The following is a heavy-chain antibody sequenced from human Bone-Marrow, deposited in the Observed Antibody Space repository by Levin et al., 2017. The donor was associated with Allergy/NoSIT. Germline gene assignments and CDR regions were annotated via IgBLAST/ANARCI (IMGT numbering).Heavy chain of an antibody. J-gene: IGHJ3*01. Sequence: GESLKISCTASGFSFDEYTMSWFRQAPGKRLEWLGLIRSKAYGESTEYPASVKGTFTISRDDSKNIAYLQMNSLNTEDTALYYCARSRTSGAYVDASDVWGQGTMVIVSS. CDR3: ARSRTSGAYVDASDV. V-gene: IGHV3-49*03. CDR1: GFSFDEYT. CDR2: IRSKAYGEST. D-gene: IGHD3-10*01.